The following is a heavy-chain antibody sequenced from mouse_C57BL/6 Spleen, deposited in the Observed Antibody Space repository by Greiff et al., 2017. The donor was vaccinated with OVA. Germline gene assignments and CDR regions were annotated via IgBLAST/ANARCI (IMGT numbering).Heavy chain of an antibody. V-gene: IGHV1-55*01. Sequence: VQLQQPGAELVKPGASVKMSCKASGYTFTSYWITWVKQRPGQGLEWIGDIYPGSGSTNYNEKFKSKATLTVDTSSSTAYMQISSLTSEDSAVYYCAGIPFTTVVAKRYFDVWGTGTTVTVSS. CDR2: IYPGSGST. CDR1: GYTFTSYW. D-gene: IGHD1-1*01. J-gene: IGHJ1*03. CDR3: AGIPFTTVVAKRYFDV.